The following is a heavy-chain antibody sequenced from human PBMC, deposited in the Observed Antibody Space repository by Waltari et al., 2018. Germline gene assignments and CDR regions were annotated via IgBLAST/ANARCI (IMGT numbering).Heavy chain of an antibody. J-gene: IGHJ6*03. Sequence: QLQLQESGPGLVKPSETLSLTCTVSGGSISSSSYYWGWLRQPPGKGLEWIGSIYYSGSTYYNPSLKSRVTISVDTSKNQFSLKLSSVTAADTAVYYCARGVVVVPAAIGGGMDVWGKGTTVTISS. D-gene: IGHD2-2*01. CDR1: GGSISSSSYY. CDR2: IYYSGST. V-gene: IGHV4-39*07. CDR3: ARGVVVVPAAIGGGMDV.